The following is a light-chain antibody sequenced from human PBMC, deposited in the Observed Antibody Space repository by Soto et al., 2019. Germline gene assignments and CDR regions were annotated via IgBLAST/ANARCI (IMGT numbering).Light chain of an antibody. CDR3: NSYAGSNHFV. Sequence: QSVLTQPASVSGSPGQSITISCTGTSSDVGSYNLVSWYQQHPGKAPKLMIYEVSKRPSGVPDRFSGSKSGNTASLTVSGLQAEDEADYYCNSYAGSNHFVFGTGTKLTVL. CDR2: EVS. J-gene: IGLJ1*01. CDR1: SSDVGSYNL. V-gene: IGLV2-8*01.